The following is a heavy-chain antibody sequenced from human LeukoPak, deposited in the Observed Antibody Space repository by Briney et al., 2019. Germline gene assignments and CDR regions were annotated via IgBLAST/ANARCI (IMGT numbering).Heavy chain of an antibody. CDR1: AFTFSNYA. D-gene: IGHD3-9*01. J-gene: IGHJ4*02. CDR2: ITGSGGNT. Sequence: GASLRLSCAASAFTFSNYAMSWVRQAPGKGLEWVSAITGSGGNTYYADSVKGRFTISRDNSKNTLYLQMNSLRAEDTAVYYCAKWGDYDVLTGYYVSDYWGQGTLVTVSS. V-gene: IGHV3-23*01. CDR3: AKWGDYDVLTGYYVSDY.